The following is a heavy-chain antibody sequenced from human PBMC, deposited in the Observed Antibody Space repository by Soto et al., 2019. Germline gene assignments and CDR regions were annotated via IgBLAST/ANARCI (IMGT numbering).Heavy chain of an antibody. D-gene: IGHD6-13*01. CDR3: AREGIAAALDY. Sequence: GGSLRLSCASSGFTFSSYSMNWVRQAPGKGLEWVSSISSSSSYIYYADSVKGRFTISRDNAKNSLYLQVNSLRAEDTAVYYCAREGIAAALDYWGQGTLVTVSS. CDR2: ISSSSSYI. CDR1: GFTFSSYS. J-gene: IGHJ4*02. V-gene: IGHV3-21*01.